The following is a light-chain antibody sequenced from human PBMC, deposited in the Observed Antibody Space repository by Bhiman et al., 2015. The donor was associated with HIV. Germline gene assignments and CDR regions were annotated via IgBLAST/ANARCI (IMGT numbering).Light chain of an antibody. CDR2: GNS. CDR3: QSYDSSLSGSWV. J-gene: IGLJ3*02. V-gene: IGLV1-40*01. Sequence: QSVLTQPPSLSAAPGQRVTVSCSGSSSNIGDNYVSWYQQLPGAAPRLLIYGNSNRPSGVPDRFSGSKSGTSASLAIAGLQAEDEAVYYCQSYDSSLSGSWVFGGGTKLTVL. CDR1: SSNIGDNY.